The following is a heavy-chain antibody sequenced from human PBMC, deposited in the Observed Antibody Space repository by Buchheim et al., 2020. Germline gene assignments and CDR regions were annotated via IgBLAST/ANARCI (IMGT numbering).Heavy chain of an antibody. CDR2: IYYSETT. D-gene: IGHD3-3*01. CDR3: ARLQGTTSFGVPQGWFDP. V-gene: IGHV4-59*08. J-gene: IGHJ5*02. CDR1: GGSISNYY. Sequence: QVQLQESGPGLVKPSETLSLTCTVSGGSISNYYCTWIRQPPGKGLEWIGYIYYSETTNYNPSLKSRVTISVDTSKNQFSLKLSSVTAADTAVYYCARLQGTTSFGVPQGWFDPWGQGTL.